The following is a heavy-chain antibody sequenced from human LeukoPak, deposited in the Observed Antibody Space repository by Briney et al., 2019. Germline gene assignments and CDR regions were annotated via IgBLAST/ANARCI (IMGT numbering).Heavy chain of an antibody. CDR2: ISYDGSNK. Sequence: GGSLRLSCAASGFTFSSYAKSWVRQAPGKGLEGVAVISYDGSNKYYADSVKGRFTISRDNSKNTLYLQMNSLRAEDTAVYYCARDSIVVVVAAAQFDAFDIWGQGTMVTVSS. CDR1: GFTFSSYA. D-gene: IGHD2-15*01. CDR3: ARDSIVVVVAAAQFDAFDI. J-gene: IGHJ3*02. V-gene: IGHV3-30*04.